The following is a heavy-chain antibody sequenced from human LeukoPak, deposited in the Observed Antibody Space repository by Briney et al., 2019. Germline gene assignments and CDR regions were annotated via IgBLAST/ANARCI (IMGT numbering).Heavy chain of an antibody. J-gene: IGHJ3*02. CDR1: GCAFSNYG. V-gene: IGHV3-30*02. CDR2: IRHVGSNE. D-gene: IGHD3-10*01. CDR3: VKDWGVLPDYTADGFDI. Sequence: GGSLRLSCVASGCAFSNYGMHWVRQAPGKGLEWVAFIRHVGSNEYYADSVRGRFAISRDNSQNTLHLQMNILRVEDTAVYYCVKDWGVLPDYTADGFDIWGPGTMVTVSS.